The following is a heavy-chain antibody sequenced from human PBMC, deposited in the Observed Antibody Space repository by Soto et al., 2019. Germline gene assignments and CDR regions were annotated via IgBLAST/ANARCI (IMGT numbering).Heavy chain of an antibody. J-gene: IGHJ4*02. CDR2: VSGRGTES. D-gene: IGHD1-7*01. CDR1: GFAFSNYA. CDR3: AKAGGTPTTDFDY. V-gene: IGHV3-23*01. Sequence: EMQLLESGGGLVQPGGSLRLSCAASGFAFSNYAVSWVRQAPGKGLEWVSAVSGRGTESFYADSVKGRFTISRDNSKNTLYLHMGNLRAEDTAVFYCAKAGGTPTTDFDYWGQGILVTVSS.